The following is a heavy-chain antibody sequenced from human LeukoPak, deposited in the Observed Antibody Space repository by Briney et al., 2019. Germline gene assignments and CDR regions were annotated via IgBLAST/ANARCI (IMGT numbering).Heavy chain of an antibody. J-gene: IGHJ6*02. V-gene: IGHV3-48*02. CDR1: GFTFSSYS. Sequence: SGGSLRLSCAASGFTFSSYSMNWVRQAPGKGLEWVSYISSSSSTIYYADSVKGRFTISRDNAKNSLYLQMNSLRDEDTAVYYCARSVVPDYYYGMDVWGQGTTVTVSS. CDR3: ARSVVPDYYYGMDV. D-gene: IGHD2-2*01. CDR2: ISSSSSTI.